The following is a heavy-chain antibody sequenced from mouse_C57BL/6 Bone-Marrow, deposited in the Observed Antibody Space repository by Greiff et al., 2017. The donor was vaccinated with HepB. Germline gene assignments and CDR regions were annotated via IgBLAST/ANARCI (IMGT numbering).Heavy chain of an antibody. Sequence: EVQLQQSGPELVKPGASVKIPCKASGYTFTDYNMDWVKQSHGKSLEWIGDINPNNGGTIYNQKFKGKATLTVDKSSSTAYMELRSLTSEDTAVYYCARKGYYGSSYGWYFDVWGTGTTVTVSS. J-gene: IGHJ1*03. CDR1: GYTFTDYN. CDR2: INPNNGGT. CDR3: ARKGYYGSSYGWYFDV. V-gene: IGHV1-18*01. D-gene: IGHD1-1*01.